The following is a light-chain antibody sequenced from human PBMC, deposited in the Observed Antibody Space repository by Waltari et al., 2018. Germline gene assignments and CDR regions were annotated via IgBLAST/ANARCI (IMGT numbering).Light chain of an antibody. V-gene: IGKV1-33*01. Sequence: DSQMNQSPSSLSACVGDRVTIPYQASQDISNYLTWFQQKPGKAPKPLIYAASNLQTGVPSRFSGSGSGTDFTFTISSLQPEDIATYYCQQYDDFPPTFGPGTKVDIK. CDR1: QDISNY. J-gene: IGKJ3*01. CDR3: QQYDDFPPT. CDR2: AAS.